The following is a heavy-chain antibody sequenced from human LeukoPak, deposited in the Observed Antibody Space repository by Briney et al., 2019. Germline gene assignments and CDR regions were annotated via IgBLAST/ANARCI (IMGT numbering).Heavy chain of an antibody. V-gene: IGHV3-9*01. D-gene: IGHD1-14*01. CDR3: AKSGLLGTYNWFDS. CDR2: IPWNSGKL. Sequence: PGGSLRLSCAASGFTFSSYSMNWVRQAPGKGLEWVSGIPWNSGKLDYVDFVKGRFTISRDNAKNTLFLEMNSLRPEDTATYYCAKSGLLGTYNWFDSWGQGTLVIVSS. J-gene: IGHJ5*01. CDR1: GFTFSSYS.